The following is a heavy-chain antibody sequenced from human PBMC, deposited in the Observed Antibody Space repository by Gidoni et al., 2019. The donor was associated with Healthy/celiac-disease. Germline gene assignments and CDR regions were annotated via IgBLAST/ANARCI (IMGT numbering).Heavy chain of an antibody. CDR3: ARQRISNRLYYFDY. Sequence: QLQLQESGPGLVKPSETLSPTCTVSGGSISSSSYYWGWIRQPPGKGLEWIGSIYYSGSTYYNPSLKSRVTISVDTSKNQFSLKLSSVTAADTAVYYCARQRISNRLYYFDYWGQGTLVTVSS. V-gene: IGHV4-39*01. J-gene: IGHJ4*02. CDR1: GGSISSSSYY. CDR2: IYYSGST.